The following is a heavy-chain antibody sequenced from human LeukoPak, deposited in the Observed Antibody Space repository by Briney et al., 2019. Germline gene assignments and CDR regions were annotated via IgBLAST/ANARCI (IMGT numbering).Heavy chain of an antibody. Sequence: GRSLRLSCAASGFTFDDYAMHWVRQAPGKGLEWVSFISWNSGYIDYADSVRGRFTISRDNAKNSLYLQMNSLRPEDTAVYYCARVGYSDFWSGYYWDYWGQGTLATVSS. J-gene: IGHJ4*02. CDR1: GFTFDDYA. CDR3: ARVGYSDFWSGYYWDY. CDR2: ISWNSGYI. V-gene: IGHV3-9*01. D-gene: IGHD3-3*01.